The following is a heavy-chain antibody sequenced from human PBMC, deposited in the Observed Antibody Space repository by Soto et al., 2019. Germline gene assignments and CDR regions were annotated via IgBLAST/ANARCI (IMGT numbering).Heavy chain of an antibody. CDR1: GYTFTGYY. CDR2: INPNSGGT. CDR3: ARDTAEYSSSRPLDY. D-gene: IGHD6-6*01. V-gene: IGHV1-2*02. Sequence: QVQLVQSGAEVKKPGASVKVSCKASGYTFTGYYMNWVRQAPGQGLEWMGWINPNSGGTNYAQKFQGRVTMTRDTSISTAYMELSRLRSDDTAVYYCARDTAEYSSSRPLDYWGQGTLVTVSS. J-gene: IGHJ4*02.